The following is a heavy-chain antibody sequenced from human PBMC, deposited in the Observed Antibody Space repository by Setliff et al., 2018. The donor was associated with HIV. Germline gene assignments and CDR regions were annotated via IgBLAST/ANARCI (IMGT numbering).Heavy chain of an antibody. V-gene: IGHV4-39*02. Sequence: SETLSLTCTVSGDSFSTDFHYWVWIRQPPGKGLEWVGSIYHDDNTYYNPSLKSRVTISADMSKNHFSLRLNSATAADTAVYYCARRDLTSAPTWGQGTLVTVSS. D-gene: IGHD3-10*01. CDR3: ARRDLTSAPT. J-gene: IGHJ5*02. CDR1: GDSFSTDFHY. CDR2: IYHDDNT.